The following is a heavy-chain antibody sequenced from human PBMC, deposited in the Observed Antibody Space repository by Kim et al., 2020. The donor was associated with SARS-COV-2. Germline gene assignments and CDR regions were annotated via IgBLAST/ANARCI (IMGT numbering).Heavy chain of an antibody. CDR3: AGKDYDFWSGYLGIYYYGMDV. CDR1: GGSISSYY. V-gene: IGHV4-59*13. D-gene: IGHD3-3*01. CDR2: IYYSGST. Sequence: SETLSLTCTVSGGSISSYYWSWIRQPPGKGLEWIGYIYYSGSTNYNPSLKSRVTISVDTSKNQFSLKLSSVTAADTAVYYCAGKDYDFWSGYLGIYYYGMDVWGQGTTVTVSS. J-gene: IGHJ6*02.